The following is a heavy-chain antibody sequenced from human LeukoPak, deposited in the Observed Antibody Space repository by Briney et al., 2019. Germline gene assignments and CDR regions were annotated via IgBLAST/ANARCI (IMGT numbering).Heavy chain of an antibody. CDR2: VNHSGGT. D-gene: IGHD3-3*01. CDR3: ASSRSRLEWRTDAFDI. CDR1: GVSFGGYF. J-gene: IGHJ3*02. V-gene: IGHV4-34*01. Sequence: TSETQSLTCSAYGVSFGGYFWSWIRQPPGEGLEWIGEVNHSGGTNYNPSLKSRVTISVDTSKNQFSLKLSSVTAADTAVYYCASSRSRLEWRTDAFDIWGQGTMVTVSS.